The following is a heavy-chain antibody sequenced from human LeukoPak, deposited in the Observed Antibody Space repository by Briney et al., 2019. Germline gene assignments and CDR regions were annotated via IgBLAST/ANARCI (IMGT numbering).Heavy chain of an antibody. Sequence: PSETLSLTCTVSADSISSYYWSWIRQPPGKGLEWIAYMYYSGRTNYNPSLKSRVTMSVDTSKNQFSLKLSSVTAADTAVYYCARVGLGVAVAGTFSFDYWGQGTLVTVSS. CDR1: ADSISSYY. J-gene: IGHJ4*02. CDR3: ARVGLGVAVAGTFSFDY. CDR2: MYYSGRT. D-gene: IGHD6-19*01. V-gene: IGHV4-59*08.